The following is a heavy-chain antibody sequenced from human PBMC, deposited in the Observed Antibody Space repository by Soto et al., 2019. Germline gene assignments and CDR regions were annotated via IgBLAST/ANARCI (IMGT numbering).Heavy chain of an antibody. CDR3: ARVYRDYDILTGQRSYYYYGMDV. V-gene: IGHV3-33*01. CDR2: IWYDGSNK. Sequence: QVQLVESGGGVVQPGRSLRLSCAASGFTFSSYGMHWVRQAPGKGLEWVAVIWYDGSNKYYADSVKGRFTISRDNSKNTLYLQMNSLRAEDTAVYYCARVYRDYDILTGQRSYYYYGMDVWGQGTTVTVSS. CDR1: GFTFSSYG. J-gene: IGHJ6*02. D-gene: IGHD3-9*01.